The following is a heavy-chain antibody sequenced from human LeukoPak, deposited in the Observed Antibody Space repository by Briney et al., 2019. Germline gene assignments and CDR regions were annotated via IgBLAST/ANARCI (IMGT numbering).Heavy chain of an antibody. CDR2: ISSNGATT. Sequence: GGSLRLSCAASGFTFSTYNMFWLRRAPGKGLEYVSSISSNGATTYYANSVKGRFTISRDNSKNTLYLQMGSLRPEDMALYYCARGIRKGTFDPWGQGTLVTVSS. CDR3: ARGIRKGTFDP. J-gene: IGHJ5*02. CDR1: GFTFSTYN. D-gene: IGHD5-18*01. V-gene: IGHV3-64*01.